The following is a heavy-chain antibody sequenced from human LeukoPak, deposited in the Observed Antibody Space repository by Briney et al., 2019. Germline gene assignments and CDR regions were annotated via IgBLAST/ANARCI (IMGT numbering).Heavy chain of an antibody. CDR1: GFTFSSYA. CDR3: ARTAYYYDSSGYYFDAFDI. V-gene: IGHV4-34*01. D-gene: IGHD3-22*01. CDR2: INHSGST. Sequence: GSLRLSCAASGFTFSSYAMSWIRQPPGKGLEWIGEINHSGSTNYNPSLKSRVTISVDTSKNQFSLKLSSVTAADTAVYYCARTAYYYDSSGYYFDAFDIWGQGTMVTVSS. J-gene: IGHJ3*02.